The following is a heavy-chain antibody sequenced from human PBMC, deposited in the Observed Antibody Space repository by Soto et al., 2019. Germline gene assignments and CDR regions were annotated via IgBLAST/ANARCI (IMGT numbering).Heavy chain of an antibody. CDR3: ARAYYYDSSGYHPVSAY. CDR2: IYYSGST. V-gene: IGHV4-30-4*01. Sequence: PSETLSLTCTVSGGSISSGDYYWSWIRQPPGKGLEWIGYIYYSGSTYYNPSLKSRVTISVDTSKNQFSLKLSSVTAADTAVYYCARAYYYDSSGYHPVSAYWGQGTLVTVSS. J-gene: IGHJ4*02. D-gene: IGHD3-22*01. CDR1: GGSISSGDYY.